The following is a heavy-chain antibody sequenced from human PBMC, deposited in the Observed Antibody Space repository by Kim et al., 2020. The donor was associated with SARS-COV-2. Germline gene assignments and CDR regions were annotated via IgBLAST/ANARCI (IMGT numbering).Heavy chain of an antibody. V-gene: IGHV3-30*18. Sequence: GGSLRLSCAASGFTFSSYGMLWVRQAPGKGLEWVAFISYDGGKKYYGDSVKGRFTISRDNAKNTLDLQMNSLRAEDAAVYYCAKRCGDSNNWYAVDPWGQGTLVTVSS. CDR1: GFTFSSYG. D-gene: IGHD1-20*01. CDR2: ISYDGGKK. J-gene: IGHJ5*02. CDR3: AKRCGDSNNWYAVDP.